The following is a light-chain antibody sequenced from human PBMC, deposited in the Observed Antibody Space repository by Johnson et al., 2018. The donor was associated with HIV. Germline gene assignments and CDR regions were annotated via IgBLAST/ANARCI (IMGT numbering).Light chain of an antibody. CDR1: SSNIGNNY. V-gene: IGLV1-51*02. CDR2: ENN. CDR3: ATWDTILSVYG. Sequence: QSVLTQPPSVSAAPGQKVTISCSGSSSNIGNNYVSWYQQLPGTAPKLLIYENNKRPSGIPDRFSASKSGTSVTLAITGLQTGDEADYYCATWDTILSVYGFGTGTKVTVL. J-gene: IGLJ1*01.